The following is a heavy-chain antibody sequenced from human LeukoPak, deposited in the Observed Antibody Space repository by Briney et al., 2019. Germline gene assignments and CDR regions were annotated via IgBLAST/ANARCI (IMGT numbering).Heavy chain of an antibody. Sequence: GGSLRLSCAASGFTFSSYAMSWVRQAPGKGLEWVSAISGSGGSTYYADSVKGRFTISRDNSKNTLYLQMNSLRAEDTAVYYCAKDPVRCSSISCYTYYYYYMDVWGKGTTVTVSS. CDR2: ISGSGGST. CDR3: AKDPVRCSSISCYTYYYYYMDV. D-gene: IGHD2-2*02. J-gene: IGHJ6*03. V-gene: IGHV3-23*01. CDR1: GFTFSSYA.